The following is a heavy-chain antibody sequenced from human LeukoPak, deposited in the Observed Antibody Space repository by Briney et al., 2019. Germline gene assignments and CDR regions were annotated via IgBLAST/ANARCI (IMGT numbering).Heavy chain of an antibody. CDR1: GYTFTNYG. J-gene: IGHJ4*02. CDR2: INAYNGNI. D-gene: IGHD2-2*01. Sequence: ASVKVSCKTSGYTFTNYGISWVRQAPGQGLEWMGWINAYNGNINYAQKLQGRVTMTTDTSTSTAYMELRSLRSDDTAVYYCARDCSTTSCFDYWGQGTLVTVSS. V-gene: IGHV1-18*01. CDR3: ARDCSTTSCFDY.